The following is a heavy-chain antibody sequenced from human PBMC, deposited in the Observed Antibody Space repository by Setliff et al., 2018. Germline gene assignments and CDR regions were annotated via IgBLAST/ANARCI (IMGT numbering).Heavy chain of an antibody. V-gene: IGHV4-34*01. CDR2: VNHSGHT. J-gene: IGHJ3*02. Sequence: SETLSLTCAVYGDSFSDYYWSWIRQPPGQGLEWIEEVNHSGHTNYSPSVRGRVTISEDTSKNHFSLRMTSVTAADTAMYYCARVFGDNDLPDIWGRGTMVTVSS. CDR1: GDSFSDYY. D-gene: IGHD2-21*02. CDR3: ARVFGDNDLPDI.